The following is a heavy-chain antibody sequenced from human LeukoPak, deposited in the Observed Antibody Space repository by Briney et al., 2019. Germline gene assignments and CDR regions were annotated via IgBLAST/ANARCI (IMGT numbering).Heavy chain of an antibody. CDR2: IYHSGST. CDR1: GYSIISDYF. CDR3: ARQPHTAMALRYFDY. D-gene: IGHD5-18*01. V-gene: IGHV4-38-2*02. Sequence: SETLSLTCTVSGYSIISDYFWGWIRQPPGKGLEWIGTIYHSGSTYYSPSLKSRVTVSVDTSKNEFSLKLSSVTAADTAVYYCARQPHTAMALRYFDYWGQGTLVTVSS. J-gene: IGHJ4*02.